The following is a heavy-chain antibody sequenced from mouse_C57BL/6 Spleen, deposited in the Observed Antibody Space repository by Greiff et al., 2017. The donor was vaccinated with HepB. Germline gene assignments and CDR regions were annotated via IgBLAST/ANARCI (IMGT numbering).Heavy chain of an antibody. V-gene: IGHV1-82*01. CDR2: IYPGDGDT. CDR1: GYAFSSSW. CDR3: AIISMVY. Sequence: QVQLQQSGPELVKPGASVKISCKASGYAFSSSWMNWVKQRPGKGLEWIGRIYPGDGDTNYNGKFKGKATLTADKSSSTAYMQLSSLTSEDSAVYFCAIISMVYWGQGTSVTVSS. J-gene: IGHJ4*01. D-gene: IGHD1-1*01.